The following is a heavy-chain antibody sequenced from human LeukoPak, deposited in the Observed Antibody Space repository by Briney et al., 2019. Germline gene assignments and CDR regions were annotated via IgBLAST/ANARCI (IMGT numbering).Heavy chain of an antibody. V-gene: IGHV3-48*01. CDR1: GFTFRTSS. Sequence: GGSLRLSCEASGFTFRTSSMNWVRQAPGRGLEWVSYINSRSDTIYYADSVKGRFTISRDNAKNSLYLQMNSLRAEDTAVYYCARSYDYSNYANNLYYWGQGTLVTVSS. CDR3: ARSYDYSNYANNLYY. CDR2: INSRSDTI. D-gene: IGHD4-4*01. J-gene: IGHJ4*02.